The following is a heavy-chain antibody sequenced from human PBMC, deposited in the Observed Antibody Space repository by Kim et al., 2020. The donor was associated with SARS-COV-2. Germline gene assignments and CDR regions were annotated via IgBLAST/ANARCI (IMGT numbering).Heavy chain of an antibody. J-gene: IGHJ4*02. CDR1: GFTFRRYG. CDR3: TRVRGRDFSSWYEDY. V-gene: IGHV3-33*01. D-gene: IGHD6-13*01. Sequence: GGSLRLSCAGSGFTFRRYGMHWVRQAPGKGLEWVAVIWVDGSKEYYADSVKGRFTISRDNSKNTLYLQMNSLKVEDTAVYFCTRVRGRDFSSWYEDYWGQGTLVTVSS. CDR2: IWVDGSKE.